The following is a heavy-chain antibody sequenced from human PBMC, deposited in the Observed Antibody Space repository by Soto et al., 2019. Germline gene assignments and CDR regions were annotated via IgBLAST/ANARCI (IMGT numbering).Heavy chain of an antibody. J-gene: IGHJ3*02. V-gene: IGHV3-33*01. Sequence: GGSLRLSCAASGFTFSSYGMHWVRQAPGKGLEWVAVIWYDGSNKYYADSVKGRFTISRDNSKNTLYLQMNSLRAEDTAVYYCARDPAVAGDAFDIWGQGTMVTVSS. CDR1: GFTFSSYG. D-gene: IGHD6-19*01. CDR3: ARDPAVAGDAFDI. CDR2: IWYDGSNK.